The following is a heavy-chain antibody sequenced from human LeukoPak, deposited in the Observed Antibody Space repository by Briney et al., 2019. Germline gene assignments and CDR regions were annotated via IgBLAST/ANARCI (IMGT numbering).Heavy chain of an antibody. D-gene: IGHD3-3*01. J-gene: IGHJ3*02. V-gene: IGHV4-39*01. Sequence: SETLSLTCTVSGGSISSSSYYWGWVRQPRGKGLEWIGSIYYSGSTYYNPSLKSRVTISVDTSKRQFTLKRSSVAAAHTAVYYCARLSRHYDFWSGYSNDAFDIWGQGTMVTVSS. CDR3: ARLSRHYDFWSGYSNDAFDI. CDR2: IYYSGST. CDR1: GGSISSSSYY.